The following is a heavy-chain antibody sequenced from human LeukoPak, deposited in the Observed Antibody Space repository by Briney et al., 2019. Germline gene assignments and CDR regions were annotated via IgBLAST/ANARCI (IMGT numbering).Heavy chain of an antibody. J-gene: IGHJ5*02. CDR3: AKDTVIYGSGYNWFDP. Sequence: GGSLRLSCAASGFTFSTSWMHWVRQAPGKGLEWVALISYDGSNKYYADSVRGRFTISRDDSKNTLYLHMNSLRAEDTAIYYCAKDTVIYGSGYNWFDPWGQGTLVTVSS. D-gene: IGHD3-10*01. V-gene: IGHV3-30*18. CDR2: ISYDGSNK. CDR1: GFTFSTSW.